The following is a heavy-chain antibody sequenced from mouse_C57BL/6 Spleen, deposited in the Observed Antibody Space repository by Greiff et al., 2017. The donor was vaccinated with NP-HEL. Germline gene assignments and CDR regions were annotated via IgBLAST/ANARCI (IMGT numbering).Heavy chain of an antibody. CDR1: GYTFTDYY. CDR2: IYPGSGNT. CDR3: ARGGLGRGAMDY. D-gene: IGHD4-1*01. J-gene: IGHJ4*01. Sequence: QVQLQQSGAELVRPGASVKLSCKASGYTFTDYYINWVKQRPGQGLEWIARIYPGSGNTYYIEKFKGKATLTAEKSSSTAYMQLSSLTSEDSAVYFCARGGLGRGAMDYWGQGTSVTVSS. V-gene: IGHV1-76*01.